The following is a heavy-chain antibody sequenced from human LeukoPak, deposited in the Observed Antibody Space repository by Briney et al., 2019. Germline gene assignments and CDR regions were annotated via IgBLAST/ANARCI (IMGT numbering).Heavy chain of an antibody. V-gene: IGHV3-7*01. J-gene: IGHJ4*02. Sequence: GRSLRLSCAASGFTFGSYGMHWVRQAPGKGLEWVAYIKKTGSETYYVDSVKGRFTITRDNTRNSLFLQMYSLRAEDTAVYFCAREDGYCSGGNCYSYFDSWGQGTLVTVSS. CDR2: IKKTGSET. CDR1: GFTFGSYG. D-gene: IGHD2-15*01. CDR3: AREDGYCSGGNCYSYFDS.